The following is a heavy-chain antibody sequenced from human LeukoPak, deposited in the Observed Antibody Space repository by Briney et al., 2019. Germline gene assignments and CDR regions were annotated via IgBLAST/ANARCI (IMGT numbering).Heavy chain of an antibody. CDR2: ISAYNGNT. D-gene: IGHD3-22*01. V-gene: IGHV1-18*01. J-gene: IGHJ4*02. CDR1: GYTFTSYG. Sequence: ASVKVSCKASGYTFTSYGISWVRQAPGQGLEWLGWISAYNGNTNYAQKLQGRVTMTTDTSTSTAYMELRSLRSDDTAVYYCARGVEDYDSSGYYLANFDYWGQGTLVTVSS. CDR3: ARGVEDYDSSGYYLANFDY.